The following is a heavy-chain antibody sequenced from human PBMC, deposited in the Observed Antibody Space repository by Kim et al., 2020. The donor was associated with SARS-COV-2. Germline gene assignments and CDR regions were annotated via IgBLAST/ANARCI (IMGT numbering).Heavy chain of an antibody. D-gene: IGHD4-4*01. CDR3: ARVLPRDDYNN. Sequence: GGSLRLSCAASGFTFSSYEMNWVRQAPGKGLEWVSYISSSGSTIYYADSVKGRFTISRDNAKNSLYLQMNSMRAEDTAVYYCARVLPRDDYNNWGQGTLVTVSS. J-gene: IGHJ4*02. CDR2: ISSSGSTI. V-gene: IGHV3-48*03. CDR1: GFTFSSYE.